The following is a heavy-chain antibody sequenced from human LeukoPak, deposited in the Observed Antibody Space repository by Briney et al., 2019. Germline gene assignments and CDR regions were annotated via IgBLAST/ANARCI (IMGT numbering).Heavy chain of an antibody. Sequence: GSLRLSCAASGFTFSSYWMSWVRQAPGKGLEWVANIKQDGSEKYYVDSVKGRFTISRDNAKNSLYLQMNSLRAEDTAVYYCARLGGVHSSSWYDAFDIWGQGTMVTVSS. D-gene: IGHD6-13*01. J-gene: IGHJ3*02. V-gene: IGHV3-7*01. CDR1: GFTFSSYW. CDR2: IKQDGSEK. CDR3: ARLGGVHSSSWYDAFDI.